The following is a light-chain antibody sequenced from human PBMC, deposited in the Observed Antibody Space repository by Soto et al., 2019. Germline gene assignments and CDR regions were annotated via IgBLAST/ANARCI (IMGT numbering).Light chain of an antibody. V-gene: IGKV1-5*01. CDR2: DAS. CDR1: QSISSW. Sequence: DIQMTQSPSTLSASVGDRVTITCRASQSISSWLAWYQQKPGKAPKLLIYDASSLESGVPSRFSGSGSGTEFTLTISSLQPVDFATYYCQQYNSYPTFGQGTKVEIK. J-gene: IGKJ1*01. CDR3: QQYNSYPT.